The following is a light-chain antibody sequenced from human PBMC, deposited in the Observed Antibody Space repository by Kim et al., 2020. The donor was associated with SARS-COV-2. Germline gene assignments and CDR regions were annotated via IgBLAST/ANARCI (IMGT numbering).Light chain of an antibody. CDR2: RNN. J-gene: IGLJ2*01. CDR1: SSNLGLHY. Sequence: GLGVTIPCFVGSSNLGLHYVYWYQHVPGTAPKLRIYRNNERPSGVPDRFSASKSVTSAALAISGLRSDDEADYYCAAWDDSLSVVLFGGGTKVTVL. V-gene: IGLV1-47*01. CDR3: AAWDDSLSVVL.